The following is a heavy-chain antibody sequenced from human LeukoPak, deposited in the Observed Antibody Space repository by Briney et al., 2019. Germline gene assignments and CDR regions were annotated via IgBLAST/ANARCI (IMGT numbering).Heavy chain of an antibody. V-gene: IGHV3-23*01. CDR3: AKVDIAAALDV. D-gene: IGHD6-13*01. J-gene: IGHJ4*02. CDR2: ISGSGGST. CDR1: GFTLSGYA. Sequence: GGSLRLSCAASGFTLSGYAMSWVRHGPGKGLEWVSAISGSGGSTYSADSVKVRFTISRENSKNTSSLQMTSLRPEDTAGYQSAKVDIAAALDVGGQGTLVTVSS.